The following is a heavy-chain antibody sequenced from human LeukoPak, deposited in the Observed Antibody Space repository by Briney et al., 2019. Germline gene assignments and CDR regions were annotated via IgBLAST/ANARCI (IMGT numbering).Heavy chain of an antibody. Sequence: GGSLRLSCAASGFTFSNYWMHWVRQAPGKGLVWVSRINSDGSSITSADSVKGRFTISRDNAKNTLYLQMNSLGAEDTAVYYCAKGGATVIDYWGQGTLVTVSS. CDR1: GFTFSNYW. CDR3: AKGGATVIDY. J-gene: IGHJ4*02. V-gene: IGHV3-74*01. CDR2: INSDGSSI. D-gene: IGHD4-17*01.